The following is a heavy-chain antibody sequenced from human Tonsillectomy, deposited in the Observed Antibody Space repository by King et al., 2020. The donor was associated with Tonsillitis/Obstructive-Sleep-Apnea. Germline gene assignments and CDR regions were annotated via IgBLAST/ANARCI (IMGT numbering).Heavy chain of an antibody. V-gene: IGHV3-23*04. D-gene: IGHD6-19*01. CDR3: AKDLGDSSGWFFNWFDP. CDR1: GFTFNNYA. J-gene: IGHJ5*02. CDR2: ISGSGDIT. Sequence: EVQLVESGGGLVQPGGSLRLSCGASGFTFNNYAMSWVRQAPGKGLEWVSGISGSGDITYYADSVKGRFTISRDNSKSTLYLQMNSLRADDTAVYYCAKDLGDSSGWFFNWFDPWGQGTLVTVSS.